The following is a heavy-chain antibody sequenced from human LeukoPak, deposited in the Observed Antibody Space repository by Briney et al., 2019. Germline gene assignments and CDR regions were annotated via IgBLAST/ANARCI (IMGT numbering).Heavy chain of an antibody. Sequence: KPSESLSLTCAVSGYSISSGYYWGWIRQPPGKGLEWIGSIYHSGSTYYNPSLKSRVTISVDTSKNQFSLKLSSVTAADTAVYYCAEYYDSSGSFGYWGQGTLVTVSS. J-gene: IGHJ4*02. CDR3: AEYYDSSGSFGY. V-gene: IGHV4-38-2*01. D-gene: IGHD3-22*01. CDR1: GYSISSGYY. CDR2: IYHSGST.